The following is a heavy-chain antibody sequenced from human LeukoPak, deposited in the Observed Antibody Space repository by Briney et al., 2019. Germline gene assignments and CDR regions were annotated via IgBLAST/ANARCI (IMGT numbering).Heavy chain of an antibody. Sequence: ASVKVSCKASGYTFTGYYIHWVRQAPGQGLEWMGWINPNSGGTNYAQKCQGRVTMTRDTSISTAYMELSRLRSDDTAVYYCARDLSGAMTTVTCADYWGQGTLVSLSS. V-gene: IGHV1-2*02. D-gene: IGHD4-17*01. CDR2: INPNSGGT. J-gene: IGHJ4*02. CDR1: GYTFTGYY. CDR3: ARDLSGAMTTVTCADY.